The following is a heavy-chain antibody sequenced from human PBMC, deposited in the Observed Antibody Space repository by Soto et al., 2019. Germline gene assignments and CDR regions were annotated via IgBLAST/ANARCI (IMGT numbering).Heavy chain of an antibody. D-gene: IGHD5-18*01. Sequence: GGSLRLSCAASGFTFSSYAMSWVRQAPGKGLEWVSAISGNGGSKYYADSVKGRFTISRDNSKNTLYLQMNSLRAEDTAVYYCAKDVDTAMVFDYWGQGTLVTVSS. CDR1: GFTFSSYA. J-gene: IGHJ4*02. CDR3: AKDVDTAMVFDY. CDR2: ISGNGGSK. V-gene: IGHV3-23*01.